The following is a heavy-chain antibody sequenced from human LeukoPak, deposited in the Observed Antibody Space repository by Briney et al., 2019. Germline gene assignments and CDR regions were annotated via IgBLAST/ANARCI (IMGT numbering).Heavy chain of an antibody. J-gene: IGHJ6*03. D-gene: IGHD5-12*01. CDR3: AKNGRLKWLRPYYYYYMDV. Sequence: PGRSLRLSCAASGFSFDDFGMHWVRQAAGKGLEWVSGISWSSRNIGYADSVKGRFTISRDNSKNTLYLQMNSLRAEDTAVYYCAKNGRLKWLRPYYYYYMDVWGKGTTVTVSS. CDR2: ISWSSRNI. CDR1: GFSFDDFG. V-gene: IGHV3-9*01.